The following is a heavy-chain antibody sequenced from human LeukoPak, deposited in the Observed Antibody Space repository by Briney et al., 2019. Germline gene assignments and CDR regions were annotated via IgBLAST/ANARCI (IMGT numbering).Heavy chain of an antibody. D-gene: IGHD3-3*01. CDR3: ARVAVGVFGADDAFDI. V-gene: IGHV1-18*01. CDR1: GYTFTSYG. Sequence: ASVKVSCKASGYTFTSYGISWVRQAPGQGLEWMGWISAYNGNTNYAQKLQGRVTMATDTSTSTAYMELRSLRSDDTAVYYCARVAVGVFGADDAFDIWGQGTMVTVSS. CDR2: ISAYNGNT. J-gene: IGHJ3*02.